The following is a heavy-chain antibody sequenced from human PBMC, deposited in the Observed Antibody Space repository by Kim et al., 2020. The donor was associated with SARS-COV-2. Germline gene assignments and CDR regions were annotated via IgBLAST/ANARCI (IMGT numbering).Heavy chain of an antibody. Sequence: GGSLRLSCAASGFTFSSYDMHWVRQAPGKGLEWVAVISYDGSNKYYADSVKGRFTISRDNSKNTLYLQMNSLRAEDTAVYYCARTRGGGYYYGMDVWGQGTTVTVSS. CDR3: ARTRGGGYYYGMDV. V-gene: IGHV3-33*05. D-gene: IGHD3-16*01. CDR2: ISYDGSNK. CDR1: GFTFSSYD. J-gene: IGHJ6*02.